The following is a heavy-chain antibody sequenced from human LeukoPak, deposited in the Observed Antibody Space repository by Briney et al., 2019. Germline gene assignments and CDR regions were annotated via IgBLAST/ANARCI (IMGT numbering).Heavy chain of an antibody. CDR2: ISAYSGNT. J-gene: IGHJ5*02. CDR3: ARDPGVYCSSTSCHLDWFDP. D-gene: IGHD2-2*01. CDR1: GYTFTSYD. V-gene: IGHV1-18*01. Sequence: ASVKVSCKASGYTFTSYDINWVRQATGQGLEWMGWISAYSGNTNYAQKLQGRVTMTTDTSTSTAYMELRSLGSDDTAVYYCARDPGVYCSSTSCHLDWFDPWGQGTLVTVSA.